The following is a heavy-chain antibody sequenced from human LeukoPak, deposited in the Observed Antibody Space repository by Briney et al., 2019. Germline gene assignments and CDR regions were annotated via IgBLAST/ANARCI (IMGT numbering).Heavy chain of an antibody. J-gene: IGHJ4*02. CDR3: ARGIAVLVY. D-gene: IGHD6-19*01. CDR1: GGSISSSSYY. CDR2: IYYSGST. Sequence: SGTLSLTCTVSGGSISSSSYYWGWIRQPPGKGLEWIGSIYYSGSTYYNPSLKSRVTISVDTSKNQFSLKLSSVTAADTAVYYCARGIAVLVYWGQGTLVTVSS. V-gene: IGHV4-39*01.